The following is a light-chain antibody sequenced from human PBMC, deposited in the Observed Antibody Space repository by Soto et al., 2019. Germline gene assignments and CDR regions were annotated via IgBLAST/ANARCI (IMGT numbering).Light chain of an antibody. Sequence: QSALTQPPSVSGSPGQSATISCTGTSSDVGSYSRVSWYQQPPGTAPKLIIYDVSNRPSGVPDRFSGSKSGNTASLTISGLQAEHEADYYCSSYTSSSTPRVFGTGTKSPS. V-gene: IGLV2-18*02. CDR2: DVS. CDR3: SSYTSSSTPRV. J-gene: IGLJ1*01. CDR1: SSDVGSYSR.